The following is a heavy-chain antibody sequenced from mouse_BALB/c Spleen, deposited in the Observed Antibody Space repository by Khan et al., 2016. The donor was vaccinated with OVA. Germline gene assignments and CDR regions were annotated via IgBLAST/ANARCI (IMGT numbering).Heavy chain of an antibody. CDR3: AGRFIY. J-gene: IGHJ3*01. CDR2: INTETGEA. Sequence: QIQLVQSGPQLKKPGETVKISCRASDYIFTDYAMHWVRQAPGKVLRWMGWINTETGEATYADDFKGRFAFSLETSATTAYLQINNLKNEDTATYFCAGRFIYWGQGTLVTVSA. V-gene: IGHV9-2-1*01. D-gene: IGHD1-1*01. CDR1: DYIFTDYA.